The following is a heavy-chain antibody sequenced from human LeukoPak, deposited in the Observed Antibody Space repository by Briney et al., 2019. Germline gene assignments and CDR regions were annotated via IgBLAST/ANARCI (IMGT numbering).Heavy chain of an antibody. D-gene: IGHD3-16*01. J-gene: IGHJ3*02. CDR2: ISYDGSNK. CDR3: ARDKGGNAFDI. Sequence: GGSLRLSCAASGFTFSSYAMHWVRQAPGKGLEWVAVISYDGSNKYYADSVKGRFTISRDNSKNTLYLQMNSLRAEDTAVYYCARDKGGNAFDIWGQGTMVTVSS. CDR1: GFTFSSYA. V-gene: IGHV3-30-3*01.